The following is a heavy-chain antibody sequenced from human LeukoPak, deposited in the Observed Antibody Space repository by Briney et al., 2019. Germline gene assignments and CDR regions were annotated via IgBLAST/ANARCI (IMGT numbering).Heavy chain of an antibody. J-gene: IGHJ4*02. V-gene: IGHV3-15*01. Sequence: GGSLRLSCAASGFTFSNAWMSWVRQAPGKGLEWVGRIRSKTDGGTTDYAAPVKGRFTIPRDDSKNTLYLQMNSLKTEDTAVYYCTTAVATYYDFWSGYYYFDYWGQGTLVTVSS. CDR2: IRSKTDGGTT. D-gene: IGHD3-3*01. CDR1: GFTFSNAW. CDR3: TTAVATYYDFWSGYYYFDY.